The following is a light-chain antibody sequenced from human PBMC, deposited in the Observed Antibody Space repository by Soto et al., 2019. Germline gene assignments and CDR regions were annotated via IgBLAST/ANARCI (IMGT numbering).Light chain of an antibody. CDR1: QSVSSK. J-gene: IGKJ1*01. CDR2: GAS. Sequence: ERVLTQSPGTLSVSPGERATLSCRASQSVSSKLAWYQQKPGQAPRLLFYGASTGATGIPARFSGSGSETEFTLSISSLQSEDFAVYYCQQYNTWPGTFGQGTKVDIK. V-gene: IGKV3-15*01. CDR3: QQYNTWPGT.